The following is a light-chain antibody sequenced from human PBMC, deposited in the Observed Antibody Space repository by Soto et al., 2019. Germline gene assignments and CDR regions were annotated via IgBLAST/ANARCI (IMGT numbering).Light chain of an antibody. CDR1: SGSVSTNYY. CDR3: VLYMGSGINV. J-gene: IGLJ3*02. V-gene: IGLV8-61*01. CDR2: STN. Sequence: VVTQEPSLSVSPGGTVTFTCGLSSGSVSTNYYPSWYQQTPGQSPRTLMYSTNTRSSGVPDRFSGSILGNKAALTITGAQADDESDYYCVLYMGSGINVFGGGTKLTVL.